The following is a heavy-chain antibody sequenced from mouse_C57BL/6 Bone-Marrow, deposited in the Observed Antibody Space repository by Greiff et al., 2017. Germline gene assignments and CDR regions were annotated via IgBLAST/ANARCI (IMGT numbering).Heavy chain of an antibody. Sequence: QVQLKESGPGLVAPSQSLSITCTVSGFSLTSYAISWVRQPPGKGLEWLGVIWTGGGTNYNSAHKSRLSISKDNSKSQVFLKKNSLQTDDTARYYCAKNGRGYYYGYAMDYWGQGTSVTVSS. CDR2: IWTGGGT. J-gene: IGHJ4*01. V-gene: IGHV2-9-1*01. D-gene: IGHD1-1*01. CDR1: GFSLTSYA. CDR3: AKNGRGYYYGYAMDY.